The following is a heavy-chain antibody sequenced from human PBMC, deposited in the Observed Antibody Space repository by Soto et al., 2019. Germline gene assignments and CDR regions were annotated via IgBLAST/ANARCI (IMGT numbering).Heavy chain of an antibody. CDR2: IIPILGIA. CDR3: ARDDELAYCGGDCDS. V-gene: IGHV1-69*02. D-gene: IGHD2-21*02. Sequence: QVQLVQSGAEVKKPGSSVKVSCKASGGTFSSYTISWVRQAPGQGLEWMGRIIPILGIANYAQKFQGRVTITADKATSTAYMELSSVRCEDTAVYYCARDDELAYCGGDCDSWGQGNLVTVSS. J-gene: IGHJ4*02. CDR1: GGTFSSYT.